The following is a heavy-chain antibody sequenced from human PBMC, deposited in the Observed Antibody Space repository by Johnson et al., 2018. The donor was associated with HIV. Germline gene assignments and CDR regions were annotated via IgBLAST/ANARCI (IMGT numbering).Heavy chain of an antibody. CDR1: GFTFSSYA. V-gene: IGHV3-30*04. J-gene: IGHJ3*02. CDR3: ARGPGYCSGDTCSDTHDLGDAFDI. CDR2: ISYDGGNK. D-gene: IGHD2-15*01. Sequence: VQLVESGGGLVQPGGSLRLSCAASGFTFSSYAMHWVRQAPGKGLEWVAVISYDGGNKYYADSVKGRFTISRDNSKNTLYLQMNSLRAEDTAVYYCARGPGYCSGDTCSDTHDLGDAFDIWGQGTMVTISS.